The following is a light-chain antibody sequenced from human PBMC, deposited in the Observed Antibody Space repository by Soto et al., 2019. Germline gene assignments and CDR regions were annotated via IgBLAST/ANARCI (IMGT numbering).Light chain of an antibody. Sequence: QSALTQPASVSGSPGQSITISCTGTSSDVGGYNYVSWYQQHPGKAPKLMIYEVSNRPSGVSNRFSGSKSGNTASLTISGLQAEDEADYYCSSYTNSGTRYVVFGGGTKVTVL. CDR2: EVS. CDR1: SSDVGGYNY. V-gene: IGLV2-14*01. J-gene: IGLJ2*01. CDR3: SSYTNSGTRYVV.